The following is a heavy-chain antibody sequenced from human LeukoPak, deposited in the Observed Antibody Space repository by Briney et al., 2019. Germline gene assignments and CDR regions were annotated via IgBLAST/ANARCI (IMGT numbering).Heavy chain of an antibody. V-gene: IGHV3-33*01. D-gene: IGHD3-10*01. CDR2: IFSDGYTK. CDR1: GFIFSTYG. J-gene: IGHJ4*02. Sequence: AGGSLRLSCAASGFIFSTYGLHWVRQAPGKGLEWVAVIFSDGYTKYYAASVKDRFIISRDNSKNTLYLHMNSLIPGDTGVYFCARASGPFDFWGQGTLLTVSS. CDR3: ARASGPFDF.